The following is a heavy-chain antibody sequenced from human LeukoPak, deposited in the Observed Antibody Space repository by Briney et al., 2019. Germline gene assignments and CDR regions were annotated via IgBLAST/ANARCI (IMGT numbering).Heavy chain of an antibody. CDR3: ATQFHTTVTTPPHY. D-gene: IGHD1-1*01. J-gene: IGHJ4*02. CDR2: ISGSGGST. V-gene: IGHV3-23*01. CDR1: GFTFNTYA. Sequence: PGGSLRLSCAASGFTFNTYAMTWVRQAPGKGLERVSGISGSGGSTYYADSVKGRFSISRDNSKSTLYLQMNSLRAEDTAVYYCATQFHTTVTTPPHYWDQGTLVTVSS.